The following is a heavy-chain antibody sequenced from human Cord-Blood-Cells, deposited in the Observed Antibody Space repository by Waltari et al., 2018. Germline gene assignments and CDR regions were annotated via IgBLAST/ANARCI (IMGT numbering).Heavy chain of an antibody. CDR2: MNPNSGNT. J-gene: IGHJ6*02. CDR1: GYTFTSYD. D-gene: IGHD6-13*01. CDR3: ATLPSVSSWYYYGMDV. Sequence: QVQLVQSGAEVKKPGASVKVSCKASGYTFTSYDINWVRQATGQGLEWMGWMNPNSGNTGYAQKCQGRVTMTRNTSISTAYMELSSLRSEDTAVYYCATLPSVSSWYYYGMDVWGQGTTVTVSS. V-gene: IGHV1-8*01.